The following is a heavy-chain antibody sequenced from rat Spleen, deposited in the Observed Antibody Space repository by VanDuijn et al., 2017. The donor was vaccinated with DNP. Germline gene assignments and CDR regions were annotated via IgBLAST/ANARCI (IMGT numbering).Heavy chain of an antibody. V-gene: IGHV5-31*01. CDR1: GFTFNNYW. D-gene: IGHD1-11*01. CDR3: TTFEGTNA. CDR2: ITSSGGST. Sequence: EVQLVESGGDLVQPGRSLKLSCVASGFTFNNYWMTWIRQVPGKGLEWVASITSSGGSTYHSDPVKGRFSISRDNAKNTLHLQMNSLRSEDTATYYCTTFEGTNAWGQGTSVTVSS. J-gene: IGHJ4*01.